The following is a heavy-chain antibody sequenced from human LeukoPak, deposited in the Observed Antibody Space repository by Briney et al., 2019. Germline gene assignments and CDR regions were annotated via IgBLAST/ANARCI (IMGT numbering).Heavy chain of an antibody. J-gene: IGHJ4*02. CDR3: ARDQYGDFEDY. D-gene: IGHD4-17*01. CDR2: IYHSGST. Sequence: SETLSLTCAVSGGSISSGGYSWSWIRQPPGKGLEWIGYIYHSGSTYYNPSLKSRVTISVDTSKNQFSLKLSSVTAADTAVYYCARDQYGDFEDYWGQGTLVTVSS. CDR1: GGSISSGGYS. V-gene: IGHV4-30-2*01.